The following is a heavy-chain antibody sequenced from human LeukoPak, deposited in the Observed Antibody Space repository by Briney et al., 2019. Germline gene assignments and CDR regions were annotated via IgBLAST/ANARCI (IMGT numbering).Heavy chain of an antibody. V-gene: IGHV3-9*01. J-gene: IGHJ4*02. D-gene: IGHD4-17*01. CDR3: AKDVHGDGYYFDY. CDR1: GFTFDDYA. CDR2: ISWNSGSI. Sequence: PGGSLRLSCAASGFTFDDYAMHWVRQAPGKGLEWVSGISWNSGSIGYADSVKGRFTISRDNAKNSLYLQMNSLRAEDTALYYCAKDVHGDGYYFDYWGQGTLVTVSS.